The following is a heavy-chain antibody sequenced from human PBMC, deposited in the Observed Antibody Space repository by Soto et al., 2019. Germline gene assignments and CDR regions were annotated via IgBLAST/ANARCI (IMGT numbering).Heavy chain of an antibody. CDR1: GGSISSYY. V-gene: IGHV4-59*01. CDR3: ARGLRGAGTSGYYGMDV. J-gene: IGHJ6*02. D-gene: IGHD6-19*01. Sequence: SETLSLTCTVSGGSISSYYWSWIRQPPGKGQERIGYIYYSGSTPYQHSLKSRVTISVDRSQNQFSLELTSVTAADTAVYFCARGLRGAGTSGYYGMDVWGQGTKVTVSS. CDR2: IYYSGST.